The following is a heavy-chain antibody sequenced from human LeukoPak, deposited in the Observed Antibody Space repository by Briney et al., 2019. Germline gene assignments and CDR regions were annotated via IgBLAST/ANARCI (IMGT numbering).Heavy chain of an antibody. CDR2: IIPIFGTA. J-gene: IGHJ4*02. CDR1: GGTFSSYA. Sequence: ASVKVSCKASGGTFSSYAISWVRQAPEQGLEWMGRIIPIFGTANYAQKFQGRVTITADESTSTAYMELSSLRSEDTAVYYCARAPELGNFDYWGQGTLVTVSS. CDR3: ARAPELGNFDY. D-gene: IGHD7-27*01. V-gene: IGHV1-69*01.